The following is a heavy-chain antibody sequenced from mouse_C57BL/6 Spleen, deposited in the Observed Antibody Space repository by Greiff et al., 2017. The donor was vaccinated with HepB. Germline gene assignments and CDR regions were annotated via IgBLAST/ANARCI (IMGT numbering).Heavy chain of an antibody. CDR1: GFTFSSYG. Sequence: EVKLMESGGDLVKPGGSLKLSCAASGFTFSSYGMSWVRQTPDKRLEWVATISSGGSYTYYPDSVKGRFTISRDNAKNTLYLQMSSLKSEDTAMYYCARGAGHYYFDYWGQGTTLTVSS. V-gene: IGHV5-6*01. CDR3: ARGAGHYYFDY. J-gene: IGHJ2*01. D-gene: IGHD3-3*01. CDR2: ISSGGSYT.